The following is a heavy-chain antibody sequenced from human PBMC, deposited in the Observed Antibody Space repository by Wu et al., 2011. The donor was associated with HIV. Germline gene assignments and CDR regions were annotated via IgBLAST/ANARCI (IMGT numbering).Heavy chain of an antibody. CDR2: TVPVLGGS. D-gene: IGHD5-12*01. CDR3: ARDPPGYPYYFDY. V-gene: IGHV1-69*04. Sequence: QVHLVQSGAEMKKPGSSVKVSCKASGDTFNGYAVSWVRQAPGQGLEWVGGTVPVLGGSDYGQKFRGRVTITTDTSRTTAHMELRNLTPEDTAVYYCARDPPGYPYYFDYWAREPWSPSPQ. J-gene: IGHJ4*02. CDR1: GDTFNGYA.